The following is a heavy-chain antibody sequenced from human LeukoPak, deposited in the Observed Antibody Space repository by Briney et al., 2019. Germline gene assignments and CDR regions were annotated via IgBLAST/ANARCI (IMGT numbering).Heavy chain of an antibody. CDR3: APFGGP. Sequence: GASVKVSCKVSGYNLNELPMHWVRQTPGKGLEWMGGFDPEYDEIIYSQRFQGRLTLTEDTTTDTAYMELSSLTSEDSAVYYGAPFGGPWGQGTLVIVSS. CDR1: GYNLNELP. V-gene: IGHV1-24*01. CDR2: FDPEYDEI. J-gene: IGHJ5*02. D-gene: IGHD3-3*01.